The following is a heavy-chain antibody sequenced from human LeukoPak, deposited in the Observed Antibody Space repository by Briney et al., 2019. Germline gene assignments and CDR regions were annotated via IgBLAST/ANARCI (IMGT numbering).Heavy chain of an antibody. J-gene: IGHJ4*02. D-gene: IGHD6-19*01. CDR1: GFTFRTYT. CDR3: AKKVGSGWYEGFDY. CDR2: SIGSGGSA. Sequence: GGSLRLSCVASGFTFRTYTMNWIRQTPGKGLEWVSGSIGSGGSAFYADPVKGRFSISRDESKNTLFLHMNSLRAGDTAVYYCAKKVGSGWYEGFDYWGQGTLVTVSS. V-gene: IGHV3-23*01.